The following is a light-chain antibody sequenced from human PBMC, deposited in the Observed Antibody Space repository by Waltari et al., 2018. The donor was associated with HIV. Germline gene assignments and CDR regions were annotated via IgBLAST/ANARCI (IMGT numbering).Light chain of an antibody. V-gene: IGKV1-5*03. Sequence: DVQVTQLPSTLTASAWDRVSITCRVSQTIDNYLAWYQQRPGEAPNLLIYRASTLESGVPSRFSGSGSGTDFTLTINNLQPNDSATYYCQQYQSYSLFMFGPGTKVEIK. CDR1: QTIDNY. CDR2: RAS. J-gene: IGKJ1*01. CDR3: QQYQSYSLFM.